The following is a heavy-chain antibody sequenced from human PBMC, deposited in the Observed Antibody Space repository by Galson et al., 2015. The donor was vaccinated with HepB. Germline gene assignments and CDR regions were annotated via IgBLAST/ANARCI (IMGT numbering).Heavy chain of an antibody. J-gene: IGHJ6*02. CDR1: GYSFTSYW. V-gene: IGHV5-51*01. D-gene: IGHD3-10*01. CDR2: IYPGDSDT. CDR3: ARHLRSGGRAGILGGMDV. Sequence: QSGAEVKKPGESLKISCKGSGYSFTSYWIGWVRQMPGRGLEWMGIIYPGDSDTRYSPSFQGQVTISADKSISTAYLQWSSLKASDTAMYYCARHLRSGGRAGILGGMDVWGQGTTVTVSS.